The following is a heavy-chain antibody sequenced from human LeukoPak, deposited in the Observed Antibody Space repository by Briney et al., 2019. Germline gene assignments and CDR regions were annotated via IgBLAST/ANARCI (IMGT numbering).Heavy chain of an antibody. J-gene: IGHJ4*02. Sequence: PGGSLQICCQGSGSRFTSYWMGWGRLVPGKGLEWMGIIYPGDSDTKYSPSFQGQVTISADNSISTAYLQWSSLNASDTAMYYCARLPTAEGGYYEWVDYWGQGTLVTVSS. V-gene: IGHV5-51*01. CDR3: ARLPTAEGGYYEWVDY. CDR1: GSRFTSYW. CDR2: IYPGDSDT. D-gene: IGHD3-3*01.